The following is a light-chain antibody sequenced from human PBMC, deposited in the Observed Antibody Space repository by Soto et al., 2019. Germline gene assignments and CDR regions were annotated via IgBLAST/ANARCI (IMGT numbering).Light chain of an antibody. CDR3: GTWDSSLSAVV. CDR1: SSNIGSSY. J-gene: IGLJ3*02. V-gene: IGLV1-51*01. Sequence: QSVLTQPPSVSAAPGQTVTISCSGSSSNIGSSYVSWYQQLPGTAPKLLIYDNNKRPSGIPDRFSGSKSGTSATLGITGLQTGDEADYYCGTWDSSLSAVVFGGGTKVTVL. CDR2: DNN.